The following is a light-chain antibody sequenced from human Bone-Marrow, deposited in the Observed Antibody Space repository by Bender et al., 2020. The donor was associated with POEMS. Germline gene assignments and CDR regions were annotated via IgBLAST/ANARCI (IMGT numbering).Light chain of an antibody. J-gene: IGLJ1*01. Sequence: QSVLTQPPSASGTPGQRVTISCSGGSSNIGAHAVNWYQHLPGTAPKLLIYSSHRRPSEVPDRFSGSKSGTSASLAISGLRSEDETDYFCAAWDDSLNAYLFGTGTKVTVL. CDR3: AAWDDSLNAYL. CDR2: SSH. V-gene: IGLV1-44*01. CDR1: SSNIGAHA.